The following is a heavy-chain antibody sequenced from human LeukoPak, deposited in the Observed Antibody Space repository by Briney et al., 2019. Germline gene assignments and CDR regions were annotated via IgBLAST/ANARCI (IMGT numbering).Heavy chain of an antibody. CDR2: ISNNGGFT. CDR1: GFTVTSKR. J-gene: IGHJ4*02. CDR3: AKQLGYCSDGSCYFPY. D-gene: IGHD2-15*01. Sequence: GGSLRLSCTASGFTVTSKRMGWVRQAPGKGLEWVSAISNNGGFTYYADSVQGRFTISRDNSKSTLCLQMNSLRAEDTAVYYCAKQLGYCSDGSCYFPYWGQGTLVTVSS. V-gene: IGHV3-23*01.